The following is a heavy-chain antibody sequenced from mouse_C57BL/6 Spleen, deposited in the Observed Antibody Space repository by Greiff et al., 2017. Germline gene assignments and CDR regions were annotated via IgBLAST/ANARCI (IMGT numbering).Heavy chain of an antibody. CDR2: IYPRSGNT. CDR1: GYTFTSYG. Sequence: VQRVESGAELARPGASVKLSCKASGYTFTSYGISWVKQRTGQGLEWIGEIYPRSGNTYYNEKFKGKATLTADKSSSTAYMELRSLTSEDSAVYFCARPSSGYFDYWGQGTTLTVSS. D-gene: IGHD3-2*02. V-gene: IGHV1-81*01. CDR3: ARPSSGYFDY. J-gene: IGHJ2*01.